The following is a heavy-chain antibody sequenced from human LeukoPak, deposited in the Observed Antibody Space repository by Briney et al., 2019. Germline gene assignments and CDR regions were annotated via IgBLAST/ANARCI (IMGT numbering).Heavy chain of an antibody. CDR2: INHSGST. Sequence: SETLSLTCAVYGGSFSGYYWSWIRQPPGKGLEWIGEINHSGSTNYNPSLKSRVTISVDTSKNQFSLKLSSVTAADTAVYYCARMVRGVRFYNWFDPWGQGTLVTVSS. CDR3: ARMVRGVRFYNWFDP. CDR1: GGSFSGYY. J-gene: IGHJ5*02. D-gene: IGHD3-10*01. V-gene: IGHV4-34*01.